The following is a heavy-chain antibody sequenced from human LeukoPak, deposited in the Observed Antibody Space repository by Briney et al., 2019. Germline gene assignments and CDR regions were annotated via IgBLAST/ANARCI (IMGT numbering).Heavy chain of an antibody. CDR3: ARRLNIVRGAFDI. D-gene: IGHD2/OR15-2a*01. Sequence: GGSLRLSCAASGFTVSSNYINWVRQAPGKGLEWVSLIYSGGTTYYADSVKGRFTISRDNSKNTVHLQMNNLRAEDTAMYFCARRLNIVRGAFDIWGQGTMVTVSS. V-gene: IGHV3-53*01. CDR1: GFTVSSNY. J-gene: IGHJ3*02. CDR2: IYSGGTT.